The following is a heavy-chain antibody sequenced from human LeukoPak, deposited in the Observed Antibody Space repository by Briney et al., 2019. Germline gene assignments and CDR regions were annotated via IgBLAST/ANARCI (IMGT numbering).Heavy chain of an antibody. Sequence: SETLSLTCTVSGGSISSSSYYWGWIRQPPGKGLEWIGSIYYSGSTYYNPSLKSRVTISVDTSKNQFSLKLSSVTAADTAVYYCARDRPGYNWFDPWGQGTLVTVSS. D-gene: IGHD2-15*01. CDR1: GGSISSSSYY. CDR3: ARDRPGYNWFDP. CDR2: IYYSGST. J-gene: IGHJ5*02. V-gene: IGHV4-39*07.